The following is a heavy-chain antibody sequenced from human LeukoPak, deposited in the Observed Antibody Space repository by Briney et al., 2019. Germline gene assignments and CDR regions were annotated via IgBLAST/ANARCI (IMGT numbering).Heavy chain of an antibody. CDR3: AARNYYDSHAFDI. CDR1: GFTFSSYA. Sequence: GGSLRLSCAASGFTFSSYAMSWVRQAPGKGLEWVSAISGSGGSTYYADSVKGRFTISRDNSKNTLYLQMNSLRAEDTAVYCCAARNYYDSHAFDIWGQGTMVTVSS. D-gene: IGHD3-22*01. CDR2: ISGSGGST. V-gene: IGHV3-23*01. J-gene: IGHJ3*02.